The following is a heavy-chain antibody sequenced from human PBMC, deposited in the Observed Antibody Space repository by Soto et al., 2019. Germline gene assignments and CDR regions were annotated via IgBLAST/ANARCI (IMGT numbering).Heavy chain of an antibody. V-gene: IGHV3-33*01. CDR3: ARDLGGYCSSTSCYYYYGMDV. CDR2: IWYDGSNK. Sequence: GGSLRLSCAASGFTFSSYGMHWVRQAPGKGLEWVAVIWYDGSNKYYADSVKGRFTISRDNSKNTLYLQMNSLRAEDTAVYYCARDLGGYCSSTSCYYYYGMDVWGQGTTVTVSS. J-gene: IGHJ6*02. D-gene: IGHD2-2*01. CDR1: GFTFSSYG.